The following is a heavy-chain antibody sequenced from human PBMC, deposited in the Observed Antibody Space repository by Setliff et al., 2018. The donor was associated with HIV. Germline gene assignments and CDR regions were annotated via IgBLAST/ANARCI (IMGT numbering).Heavy chain of an antibody. J-gene: IGHJ6*03. CDR3: ARAPTGYSSIWYRNGLTYYNYMDV. D-gene: IGHD6-13*01. CDR2: IYYSGST. CDR1: GYSISSSYY. V-gene: IGHV4-38-2*01. Sequence: PSETLSLTCAVSGYSISSSYYWGWIRQPPGKGLEWIGSIYYSGSTYYNPSLKSRVTMSVDTSKNQFSLKLSSVTAADTAVYYCARAPTGYSSIWYRNGLTYYNYMDVWGKGTKVTVSS.